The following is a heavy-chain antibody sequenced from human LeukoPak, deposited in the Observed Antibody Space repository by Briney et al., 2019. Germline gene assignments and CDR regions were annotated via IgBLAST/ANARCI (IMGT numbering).Heavy chain of an antibody. J-gene: IGHJ4*02. V-gene: IGHV4-59*01. CDR3: ARGLIVAYFDY. D-gene: IGHD3-22*01. CDR1: GGSISSYY. CDR2: IYYSGST. Sequence: SETLSLTCTVSGGSISSYYRSWIRQPPGKGLEWIGYIYYSGSTNYNPSLKSRVTISVDTSKNQFSLKLSSVTAADTAVYYCARGLIVAYFDYWGQGTLVTVSS.